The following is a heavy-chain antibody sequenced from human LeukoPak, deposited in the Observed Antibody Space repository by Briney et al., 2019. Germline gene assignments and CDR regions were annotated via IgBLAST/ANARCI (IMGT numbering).Heavy chain of an antibody. Sequence: SETLSLTCTVSGVSISSYYWSWIRQPPGKGLEWVGHIYYLGSTNYNPSLKSRVTISIDTSKNYFSLKLNSVIAADTAVYYCARDRPGSYWYFDLWGRGTLVTVSS. D-gene: IGHD3-10*01. CDR1: GVSISSYY. CDR2: IYYLGST. V-gene: IGHV4-59*01. J-gene: IGHJ2*01. CDR3: ARDRPGSYWYFDL.